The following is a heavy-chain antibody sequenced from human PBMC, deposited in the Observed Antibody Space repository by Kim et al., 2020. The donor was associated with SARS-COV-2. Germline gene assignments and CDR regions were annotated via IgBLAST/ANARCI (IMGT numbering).Heavy chain of an antibody. J-gene: IGHJ6*03. D-gene: IGHD3-22*01. CDR1: GGSISSGGYY. CDR2: IYYSGST. V-gene: IGHV4-31*03. CDR3: ARERHYDSSGYYYYMDV. Sequence: SETLSLTCTVSGGSISSGGYYWSWIRQHPGKGLEWIGYIYYSGSTYYNPSLKSRVTISVDTSKNQFSLKLSSVTAADTAVYYCARERHYDSSGYYYYMDVWGKGTTVTVSS.